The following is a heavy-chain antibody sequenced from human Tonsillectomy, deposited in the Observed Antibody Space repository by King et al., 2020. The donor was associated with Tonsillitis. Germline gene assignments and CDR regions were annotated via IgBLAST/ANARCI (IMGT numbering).Heavy chain of an antibody. D-gene: IGHD3-3*01. J-gene: IGHJ6*03. CDR3: ARDGAIGSGYYAVWGYYMDV. CDR1: GYTFTSFT. V-gene: IGHV1-3*01. Sequence: KSSGYTFTSFTMHWVRQAPGQRLEWMGWINASNGNTKYSQNFQGRVTISRDTSASTAYRELSSLRSEDTAVYYGARDGAIGSGYYAVWGYYMDVWGKGTTVTVSS. CDR2: INASNGNT.